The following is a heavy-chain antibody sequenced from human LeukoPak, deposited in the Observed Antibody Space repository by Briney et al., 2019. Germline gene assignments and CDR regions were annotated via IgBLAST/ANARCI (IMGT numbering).Heavy chain of an antibody. Sequence: GGSLRLSCAASGFTFSSYGMHWVRQAPGKGLEWVAVISYDGSNKYYADSVKGRFTISRDNSKNTLYLQMNSLRAEDTAVYYCARSIAVAGDIDYWGQGTLVTVSS. D-gene: IGHD6-19*01. V-gene: IGHV3-30*03. CDR2: ISYDGSNK. CDR3: ARSIAVAGDIDY. J-gene: IGHJ4*02. CDR1: GFTFSSYG.